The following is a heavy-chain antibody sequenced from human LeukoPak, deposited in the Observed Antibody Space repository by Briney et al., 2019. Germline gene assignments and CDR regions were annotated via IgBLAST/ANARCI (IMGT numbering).Heavy chain of an antibody. V-gene: IGHV3-7*01. D-gene: IGHD2-2*01. Sequence: GGSLRLSCAASGLTFTDFWMNWVRLAPGRGLEWVANIKRDGSEKYYVDSVKGRFAISRDNAKNEVYLEMNSLRAEDTGVYYCSGRDSSRSPRAYWGQGTLVSVSS. J-gene: IGHJ4*02. CDR1: GLTFTDFW. CDR2: IKRDGSEK. CDR3: SGRDSSRSPRAY.